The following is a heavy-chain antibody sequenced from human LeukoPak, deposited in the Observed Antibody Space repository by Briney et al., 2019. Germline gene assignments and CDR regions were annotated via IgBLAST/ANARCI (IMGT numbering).Heavy chain of an antibody. CDR1: GFTFSSYG. CDR2: MSDDETNK. J-gene: IGHJ6*03. V-gene: IGHV3-30*19. D-gene: IGHD2-8*01. Sequence: PGGSLRLSCAASGFTFSSYGMHWVRQAPGKGLEWVALMSDDETNKYYVASVKGRFTISRDKSRNTLWLQMNSLRPEDTALYYCARSQGFCTSGVCYGLPFHYYMDVWGRGTTVTVSS. CDR3: ARSQGFCTSGVCYGLPFHYYMDV.